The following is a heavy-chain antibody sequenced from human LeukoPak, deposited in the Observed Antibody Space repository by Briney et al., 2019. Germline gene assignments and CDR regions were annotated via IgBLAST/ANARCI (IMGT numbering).Heavy chain of an antibody. CDR2: IRAKTHDGIA. CDR3: TRGQLYPYGPEFDF. V-gene: IGHV3-49*04. Sequence: PGGSLRLSCTASGFNFGDYNMNWVRQAPGKGLEWVGYIRAKTHDGIADYAASVKGRFTISRDDSKSIAYLQMTGLDSEDTAVYYCTRGQLYPYGPEFDFWGQGTLVTVSS. D-gene: IGHD3-10*01. CDR1: GFNFGDYN. J-gene: IGHJ4*02.